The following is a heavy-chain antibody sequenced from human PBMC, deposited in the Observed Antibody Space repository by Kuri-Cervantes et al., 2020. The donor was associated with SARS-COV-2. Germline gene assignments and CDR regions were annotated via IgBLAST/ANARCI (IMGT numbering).Heavy chain of an antibody. D-gene: IGHD2-15*01. J-gene: IGHJ4*02. CDR3: AKDPHGIVVVVAAIDQ. CDR1: GFTVSSYA. CDR2: ISYDGSNK. Sequence: GESLKIPCAASGFTVSSYAMHWVRQAPGKGLEWVAPISYDGSNKYYADSVKGRFTISRDNSKNTLYLQMDSLRPDDTAVYYCAKDPHGIVVVVAAIDQWGQGTLVTVSS. V-gene: IGHV3-30*18.